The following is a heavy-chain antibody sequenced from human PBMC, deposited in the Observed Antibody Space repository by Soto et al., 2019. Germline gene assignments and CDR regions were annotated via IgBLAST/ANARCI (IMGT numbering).Heavy chain of an antibody. Sequence: GGSLRLSCAASGFTFSNAWMNWVRQAPGKGLEWVGRIKSKTDGGTTDYAAPVKGRFTISRDDSKNTLYLQMNSLKTEDTAVYYCTLDYSNYYYYGMDVWGQGTTATVSS. CDR1: GFTFSNAW. J-gene: IGHJ6*02. CDR3: TLDYSNYYYYGMDV. V-gene: IGHV3-15*07. D-gene: IGHD4-4*01. CDR2: IKSKTDGGTT.